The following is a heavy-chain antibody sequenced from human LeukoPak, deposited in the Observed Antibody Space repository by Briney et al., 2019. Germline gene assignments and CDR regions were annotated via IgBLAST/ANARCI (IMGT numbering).Heavy chain of an antibody. Sequence: GASVKVSCKASGGTFSSYAISWVRQAPGQGLEWMGGIIPIFGTANYAQKLQGRVTMTTDTSTSTAYMELRSLRSDDTAVHYCAREGAEHVLRYFDWLPIDYWGQGTLVTVSS. CDR1: GGTFSSYA. V-gene: IGHV1-69*05. D-gene: IGHD3-9*01. CDR3: AREGAEHVLRYFDWLPIDY. CDR2: IIPIFGTA. J-gene: IGHJ4*02.